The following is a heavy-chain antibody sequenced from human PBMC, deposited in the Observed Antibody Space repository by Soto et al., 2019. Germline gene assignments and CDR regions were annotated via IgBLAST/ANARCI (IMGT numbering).Heavy chain of an antibody. CDR3: ARGALDSSGYYYSSFDY. CDR1: GYTFTGYY. V-gene: IGHV1-2*04. D-gene: IGHD3-22*01. Sequence: ASVKVSCKASGYTFTGYYMHWVRQAPGQGLEWMGWINPNSGGTNYAQKFQGWVTMTSDTSISTAYMELSRLRSDDTAVYYCARGALDSSGYYYSSFDYWGQGTLVTVSS. J-gene: IGHJ4*02. CDR2: INPNSGGT.